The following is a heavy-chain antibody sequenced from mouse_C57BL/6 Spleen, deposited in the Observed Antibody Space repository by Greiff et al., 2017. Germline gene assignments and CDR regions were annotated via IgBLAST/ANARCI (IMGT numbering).Heavy chain of an antibody. J-gene: IGHJ3*01. V-gene: IGHV5-9*01. CDR2: ISGGGGNT. CDR3: ARQGYYGSSSAWFAY. D-gene: IGHD1-1*01. Sequence: EVKLVESGGGLVKPGGSLKLSCAASGFTFSSYTMSWVRQTPEKRLEWVATISGGGGNTYYPDSVKGRFTISRDNAKNTLYLQMSSLRSEDTALYYCARQGYYGSSSAWFAYWGQGTLVTVSA. CDR1: GFTFSSYT.